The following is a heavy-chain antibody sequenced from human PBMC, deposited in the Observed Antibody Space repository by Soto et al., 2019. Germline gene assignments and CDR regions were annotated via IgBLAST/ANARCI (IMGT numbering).Heavy chain of an antibody. D-gene: IGHD4-17*01. CDR1: GYTFTSYG. CDR3: ARDNYDYGDYYFDY. V-gene: IGHV1-18*01. Sequence: ASVKVSCKASGYTFTSYGISWVRQAPGQGLEWMGWISAYNGNTNYAQKLQGRVTMTTDTSTSTAYMELRSLRSDDTALYFCARDNYDYGDYYFDYWGQGSLVTVSS. CDR2: ISAYNGNT. J-gene: IGHJ4*02.